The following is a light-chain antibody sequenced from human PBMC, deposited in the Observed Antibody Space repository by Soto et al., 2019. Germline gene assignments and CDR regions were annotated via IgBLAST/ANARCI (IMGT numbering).Light chain of an antibody. CDR2: DVS. CDR3: SSYTSSSTGV. V-gene: IGLV2-14*01. J-gene: IGLJ2*01. Sequence: QAVLTQPASVSGSPGQSITISCTGTSSDVGGYNYVSWYQQHPGKAPKLMIYDVSNRPSGVSNRFSGSKSGNTASLTISGLQAEDEADYYCSSYTSSSTGVFGGGTKLPS. CDR1: SSDVGGYNY.